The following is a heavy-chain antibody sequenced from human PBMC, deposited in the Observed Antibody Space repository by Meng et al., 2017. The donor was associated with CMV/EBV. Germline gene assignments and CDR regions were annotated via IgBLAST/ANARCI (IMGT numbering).Heavy chain of an antibody. V-gene: IGHV3-30*04. Sequence: GGSLRLSCAASGFTFNTYAMHWVRQAPGKGLEWVAVISYDGSNKYTADSVQGRLTISRDNSKNNLYPQMNSLTVEDTAVYYCVRDQGGESMIAVLIERFGMDVWGQGTTVTVSS. CDR3: VRDQGGESMIAVLIERFGMDV. CDR2: ISYDGSNK. J-gene: IGHJ6*02. D-gene: IGHD3-22*01. CDR1: GFTFNTYA.